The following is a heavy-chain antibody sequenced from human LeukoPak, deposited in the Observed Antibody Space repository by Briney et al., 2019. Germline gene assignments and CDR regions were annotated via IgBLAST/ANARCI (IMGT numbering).Heavy chain of an antibody. CDR1: GGSISSYY. CDR3: ARVGIAAGYNWFDP. CDR2: IYYSGST. J-gene: IGHJ5*02. Sequence: SEALSLTCTVSGGSISSYYWSWIRQPPGKGLEWIGYIYYSGSTNYNPSLKSRVTISVDTSKNQFSLKLSSVTAADTAVYYCARVGIAAGYNWFDPWGQGTLVTVSS. V-gene: IGHV4-59*01. D-gene: IGHD6-13*01.